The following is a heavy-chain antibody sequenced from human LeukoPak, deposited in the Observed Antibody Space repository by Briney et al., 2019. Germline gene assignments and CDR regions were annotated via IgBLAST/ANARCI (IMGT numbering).Heavy chain of an antibody. CDR3: ASNSSGEPNAFDI. Sequence: ASVKVSCKASGYTFTGYYMHWVRQAPGQGLEWMGWINPNSGGTNYAQKFQGRVTMTRDTSISTAYMELSRLRSDDTAVYYCASNSSGEPNAFDIWGQGTMVTVSS. D-gene: IGHD6-19*01. CDR1: GYTFTGYY. V-gene: IGHV1-2*02. CDR2: INPNSGGT. J-gene: IGHJ3*02.